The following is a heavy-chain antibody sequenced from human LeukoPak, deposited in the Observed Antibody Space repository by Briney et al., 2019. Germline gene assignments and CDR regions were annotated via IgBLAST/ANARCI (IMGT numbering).Heavy chain of an antibody. CDR2: INPNSGGT. V-gene: IGHV1-2*02. J-gene: IGHJ6*03. CDR1: GYTFTGYY. Sequence: ASVKVSCKASGYTFTGYYMHWVRQAPGQGLEWMGWINPNSGGTNYAQKFQGRVTMTRDTSIGTAYMELSRLRSDDTDVYYCASESPVGYYYMDVWGKGTTVTVSS. CDR3: ASESPVGYYYMDV.